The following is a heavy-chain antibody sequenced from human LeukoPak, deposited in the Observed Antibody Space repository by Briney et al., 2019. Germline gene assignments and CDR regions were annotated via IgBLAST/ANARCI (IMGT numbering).Heavy chain of an antibody. CDR1: GGSISSYY. CDR3: ARELSGSSGFTPFDY. CDR2: IYTSGST. D-gene: IGHD3-22*01. Sequence: SETLSLTCTVSGGSISSYYWSWIRQPAGKGLEWIGRIYTSGSTNYNPSLKSRVTMSVDTSKNQFSLKLSSVTAADTAMYYCARELSGSSGFTPFDYWGQGTLVTVSS. V-gene: IGHV4-4*07. J-gene: IGHJ4*02.